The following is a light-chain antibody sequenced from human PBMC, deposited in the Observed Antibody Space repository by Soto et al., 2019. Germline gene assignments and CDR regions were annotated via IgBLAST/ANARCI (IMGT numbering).Light chain of an antibody. V-gene: IGKV1-39*01. CDR2: AAS. CDR1: ESISRH. J-gene: IGKJ5*01. CDR3: QQDYSTLAT. Sequence: DIQMSQSPSSLSASVGDRVTITCRAAESISRHLNWYQQKPGRAPDLLIYAASTLQNGVPSRFTGSGSGTDFTLTITGLQLEDFATYYCQQDYSTLATFGQGTRLAIK.